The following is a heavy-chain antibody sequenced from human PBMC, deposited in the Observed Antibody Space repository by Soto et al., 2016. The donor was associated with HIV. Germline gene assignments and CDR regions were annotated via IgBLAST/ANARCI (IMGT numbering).Heavy chain of an antibody. D-gene: IGHD6-25*01. J-gene: IGHJ4*03. CDR2: ISTDGRDK. CDR3: AKDVQLGAAGYYFDY. CDR1: GFTFINYA. V-gene: IGHV3-30*04. Sequence: VQLVESGGGVVQPGRSLSLSCAASGFTFINYAMHWVRQAPGKGLEWVAVISTDGRDKYHAESVKGRFTISRDNSRNTLYLQMNSLRAEDTAVYHCAKDVQLGAAGYYFDYWGREPGHRLL.